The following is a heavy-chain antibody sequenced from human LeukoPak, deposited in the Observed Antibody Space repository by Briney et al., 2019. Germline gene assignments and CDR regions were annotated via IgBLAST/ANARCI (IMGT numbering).Heavy chain of an antibody. Sequence: ASVKVSFKPSGYTFTVYYSHWVRQAPGQGLEWMGWINPNTGATIYAEKFQGRVTMTRDTSIDTAYMAMRSLRSDDTAVYYCARDRVGSGWPRPWYFEFWGQGTLITVSS. D-gene: IGHD6-19*01. V-gene: IGHV1-2*02. CDR2: INPNTGAT. CDR3: ARDRVGSGWPRPWYFEF. J-gene: IGHJ4*02. CDR1: GYTFTVYY.